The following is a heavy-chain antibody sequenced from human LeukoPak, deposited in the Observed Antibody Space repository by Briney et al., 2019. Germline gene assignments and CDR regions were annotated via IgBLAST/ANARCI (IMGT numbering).Heavy chain of an antibody. V-gene: IGHV3-74*01. Sequence: GGSLRLSCAASGFTFSDYWIHWVRQAPGKGLVWVSRISTDGSITNYADSVKGRFSISRDNAKNTLYLQMSSLRAEDTAVYYCARDRGPRTGFMVREAYDYWGQGTLVTVSS. J-gene: IGHJ4*02. CDR3: ARDRGPRTGFMVREAYDY. D-gene: IGHD3-10*01. CDR2: ISTDGSIT. CDR1: GFTFSDYW.